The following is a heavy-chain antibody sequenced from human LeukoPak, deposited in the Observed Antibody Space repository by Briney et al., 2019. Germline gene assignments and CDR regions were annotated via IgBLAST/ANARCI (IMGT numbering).Heavy chain of an antibody. CDR2: IYYSGST. CDR3: ARDRGGSGSYYNAPYYYYYMDV. V-gene: IGHV4-59*01. J-gene: IGHJ6*03. CDR1: GGSISSYY. D-gene: IGHD3-10*01. Sequence: KTSETLSLTCTVSGGSISSYYWSWIRQPPGKGLEWIGYIYYSGSTNYNPSLKSRVTISVDTSKNQFSLKLSSVTAADTAVYYCARDRGGSGSYYNAPYYYYYMDVWGKGTTVTISS.